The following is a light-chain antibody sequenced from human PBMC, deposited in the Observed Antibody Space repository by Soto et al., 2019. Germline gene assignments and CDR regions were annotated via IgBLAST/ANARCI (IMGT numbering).Light chain of an antibody. V-gene: IGLV1-40*01. J-gene: IGLJ2*01. Sequence: QCVLTQPPSVSGAPGQRVTIPCTGSSSDIGSFYDVHWYQQLPGTVPKLLIYGDNNRPSGVPDRFSGSKSGTAASLAITGLQAEDEADYYCQSYDNSLNHVVFGGGTKLTAL. CDR1: SSDIGSFYD. CDR2: GDN. CDR3: QSYDNSLNHVV.